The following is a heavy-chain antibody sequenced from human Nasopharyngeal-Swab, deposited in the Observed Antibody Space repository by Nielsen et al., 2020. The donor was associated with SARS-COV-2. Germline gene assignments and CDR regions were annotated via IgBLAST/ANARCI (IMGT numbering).Heavy chain of an antibody. Sequence: WIRQPPGKGLEWIGSIYYSGSTYYNPSLKSRVTISVDTSNNQFSLKLSSVTAADTAVYYCARGGVGKHGYYYDSSGQYNWFDPWGQGTLVTVSS. CDR3: ARGGVGKHGYYYDSSGQYNWFDP. D-gene: IGHD3-22*01. J-gene: IGHJ5*02. CDR2: IYYSGST. V-gene: IGHV4-39*07.